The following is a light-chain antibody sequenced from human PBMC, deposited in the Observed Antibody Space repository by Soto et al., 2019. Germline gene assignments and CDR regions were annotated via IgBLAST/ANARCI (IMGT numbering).Light chain of an antibody. V-gene: IGKV3-20*01. CDR2: ATS. CDR1: QSVSSSY. CDR3: QQYGSSSWT. Sequence: EIVMTQSPGTLSLSPGERATLSCRASQSVSSSYLAWYKQKPGQPPRLVMYATSSRATGIPARFSGSGSGTDFTLTISRLEPEDFAVYYCQQYGSSSWTFGQGTKLDIK. J-gene: IGKJ1*01.